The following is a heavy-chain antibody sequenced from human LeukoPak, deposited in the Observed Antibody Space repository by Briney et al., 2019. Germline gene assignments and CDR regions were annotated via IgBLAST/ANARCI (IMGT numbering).Heavy chain of an antibody. D-gene: IGHD3-22*01. CDR1: GYTFTSYY. CDR2: INPSGTNT. Sequence: GASVKVSCKASGYTFTSYYMHWVRQAPGQGLEWMGLINPSGTNTNYAQKFRGRVTMTRDTSTSTVYMDLSSLRSEDTAVYYCARGGYYYDRSVYYYFDYRGQGTLVTVSS. J-gene: IGHJ4*02. V-gene: IGHV1-46*01. CDR3: ARGGYYYDRSVYYYFDY.